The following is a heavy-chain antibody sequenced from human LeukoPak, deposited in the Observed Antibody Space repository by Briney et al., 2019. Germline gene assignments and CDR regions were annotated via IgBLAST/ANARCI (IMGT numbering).Heavy chain of an antibody. V-gene: IGHV3-7*04. J-gene: IGHJ5*02. Sequence: SGGSLRLSCAAPGFTFRSYWMSWVRQAPGKGLEWVANIKQDGSEKYYVDSVRGRFTISRDNAKNSVYLQMNSLRAEDTAVYYCARESTMTWFDPWGQGTLVTVSS. CDR3: ARESTMTWFDP. CDR1: GFTFRSYW. CDR2: IKQDGSEK. D-gene: IGHD5/OR15-5a*01.